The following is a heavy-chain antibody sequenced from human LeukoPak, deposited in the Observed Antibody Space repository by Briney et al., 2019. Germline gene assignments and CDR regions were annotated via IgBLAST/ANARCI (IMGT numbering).Heavy chain of an antibody. CDR1: GFTFSNYW. CDR2: IKDDGSEC. Sequence: GGSLRLSCAASGFTFSNYWMSWVRQAPGKGLEWVANIKDDGSECYYVDSVKGRFTISRDNAKNSLYLQMTSLRDEDTAVYYCARTIRGYWGQGTLVTVSS. CDR3: ARTIRGY. J-gene: IGHJ4*02. D-gene: IGHD4/OR15-4a*01. V-gene: IGHV3-7*01.